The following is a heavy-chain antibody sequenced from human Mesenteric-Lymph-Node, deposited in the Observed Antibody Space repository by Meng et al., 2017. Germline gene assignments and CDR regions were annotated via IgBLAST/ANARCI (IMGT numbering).Heavy chain of an antibody. CDR1: GFTFSNAW. D-gene: IGHD3-3*01. Sequence: GESLKISCAASGFTFSNAWMSWVRQAPGKGLEWVSSISSSSSYIYYADSVKGRFTISRDNAKNSLYLQMNSLRAEDTAVYYCARKSYDDFWSGYWPQDRNWFDPWGQGTLVTVSS. CDR2: ISSSSSYI. CDR3: ARKSYDDFWSGYWPQDRNWFDP. V-gene: IGHV3-21*01. J-gene: IGHJ5*02.